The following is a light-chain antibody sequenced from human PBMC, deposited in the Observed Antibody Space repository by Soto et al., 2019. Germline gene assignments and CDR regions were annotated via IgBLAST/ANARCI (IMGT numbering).Light chain of an antibody. Sequence: DIQMTQSPSSLSASVGDRVTITCRASQDISNYLNWYQQRPGKAPKLLIYDASNLARGVPSRFSGTRSGSHFTFAITSLQPYDFATYYCPQSDSLPSTLGQGTRLDI. CDR3: PQSDSLPST. V-gene: IGKV1-33*01. J-gene: IGKJ5*01. CDR1: QDISNY. CDR2: DAS.